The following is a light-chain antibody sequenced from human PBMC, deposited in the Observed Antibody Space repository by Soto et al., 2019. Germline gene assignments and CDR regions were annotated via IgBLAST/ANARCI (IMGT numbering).Light chain of an antibody. CDR3: QQHGSSPKT. V-gene: IGKV3-11*01. J-gene: IGKJ1*01. CDR2: DAS. CDR1: PSVTSN. Sequence: EIVLTQSPATLSLSPGERATLSCRASPSVTSNLAWYQQTPGQAPRLLIYDASNRAAGIPARFSGSGSGTDFTLTISSLEPEDFAVYYCQQHGSSPKTFGQGTKVDIK.